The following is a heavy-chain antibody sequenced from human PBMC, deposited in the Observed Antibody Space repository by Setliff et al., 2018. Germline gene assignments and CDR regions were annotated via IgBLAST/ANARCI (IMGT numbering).Heavy chain of an antibody. Sequence: SETLSLTCTVPGGSISNTYDYWSWLRQPAGQGLEWIGQIYTTWSTNYNPSLKSRVTISVDTSKNQFSLKLTSVTAADTALYYCARTGTYRYFDSWGQGTRVTVSS. CDR1: GGSISNTYDY. CDR3: ARTGTYRYFDS. V-gene: IGHV4-61*09. CDR2: IYTTWST. J-gene: IGHJ4*02. D-gene: IGHD1-1*01.